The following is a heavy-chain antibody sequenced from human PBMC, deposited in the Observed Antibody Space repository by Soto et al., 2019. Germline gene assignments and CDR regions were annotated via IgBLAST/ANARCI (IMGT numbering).Heavy chain of an antibody. CDR2: ISASGGST. CDR3: AKVRGRYYYYGMDV. CDR1: GFTFSSYA. J-gene: IGHJ6*02. V-gene: IGHV3-23*01. Sequence: HPGGSPRISCAACGFTFSSYAMSWVRQEPGKGLEWVSAISASGGSTYYADSVKGRFTISRDNSKNTLYLQMNSLRAEDTAVYYCAKVRGRYYYYGMDVWGQGTTVTVSS.